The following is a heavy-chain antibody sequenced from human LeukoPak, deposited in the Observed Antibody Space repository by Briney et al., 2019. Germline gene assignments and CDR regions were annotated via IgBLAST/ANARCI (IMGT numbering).Heavy chain of an antibody. D-gene: IGHD2-21*01. CDR2: TYYRSKWYN. CDR3: CHSLSGRTGAFDI. V-gene: IGHV6-1*01. CDR1: GDSVSSNSAA. J-gene: IGHJ3*02. Sequence: PSQTLSLTCAISGDSVSSNSAAWTWIRQSPSRGLEWLGRTYYRSKWYNDYAVSVKSRITINPDTSKNQFSLQLDSVTPEDTAVYYCCHSLSGRTGAFDIWGRGTVVTVSS.